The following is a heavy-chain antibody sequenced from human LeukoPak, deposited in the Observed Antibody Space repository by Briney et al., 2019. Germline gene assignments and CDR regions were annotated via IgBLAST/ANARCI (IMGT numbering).Heavy chain of an antibody. J-gene: IGHJ4*02. CDR2: ISGSGDST. Sequence: GGSLRLSCAAAGFTFSSYAMSWVRQAPGKGLEGVSAISGSGDSTYYADSVKGRFTISRDNSKNTLYLQMNSLRAEDTAVYYCAKDGLGIAVAGGGQGTLVTVSS. V-gene: IGHV3-23*01. D-gene: IGHD6-19*01. CDR3: AKDGLGIAVAG. CDR1: GFTFSSYA.